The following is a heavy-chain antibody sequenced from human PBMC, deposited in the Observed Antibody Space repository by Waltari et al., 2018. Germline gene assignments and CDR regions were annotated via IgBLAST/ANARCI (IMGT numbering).Heavy chain of an antibody. CDR3: ARHDVTTYSDAFDI. D-gene: IGHD4-17*01. V-gene: IGHV3-30*01. CDR1: GFTFSSYA. Sequence: QVQLVESGGGVVQPGRSLRLSCAASGFTFSSYAMHWVRQAPGKGLEWVAVISYDGSNKYYAESVKGRFTISRDNSKNTLYLQMNSLRAEDTAVYYCARHDVTTYSDAFDIWGQGTMVTVSS. CDR2: ISYDGSNK. J-gene: IGHJ3*02.